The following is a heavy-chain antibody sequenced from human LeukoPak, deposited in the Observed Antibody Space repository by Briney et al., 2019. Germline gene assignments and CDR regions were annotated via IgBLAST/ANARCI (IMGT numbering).Heavy chain of an antibody. D-gene: IGHD2-21*02. CDR1: GFTFSNYA. Sequence: PGGSLRLSCAASGFTSGFTFSNYAMHWVRQAPGKGLEWVAAIPFDGRIKYVADSVKGRFAISRDNSKNTLYLQMTGLRRDDTGLYYCARGILTATPGSAEFFQYWGQGTLVTVSS. V-gene: IGHV3-30*09. CDR3: ARGILTATPGSAEFFQY. CDR2: IPFDGRIK. J-gene: IGHJ1*01.